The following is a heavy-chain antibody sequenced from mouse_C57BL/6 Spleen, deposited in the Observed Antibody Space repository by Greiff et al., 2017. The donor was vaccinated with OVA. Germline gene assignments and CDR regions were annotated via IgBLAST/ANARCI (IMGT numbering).Heavy chain of an antibody. CDR2: ISYDGSN. CDR3: ARVDDAMDY. CDR1: GYSITSGYY. Sequence: ESGPGLVKPSQSLSLTCSVTGYSITSGYYWNWIRQFPGNKLEWMGYISYDGSNNYNPSLKNRISITRDTSKNQFFLKLNSVTTEDTATYYCARVDDAMDYWGQGTSVTVSS. V-gene: IGHV3-6*01. J-gene: IGHJ4*01.